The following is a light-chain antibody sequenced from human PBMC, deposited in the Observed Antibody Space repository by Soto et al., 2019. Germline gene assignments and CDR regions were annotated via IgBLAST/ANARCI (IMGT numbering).Light chain of an antibody. CDR2: TND. J-gene: IGLJ1*01. V-gene: IGLV1-44*01. Sequence: QSVLTQPPSVSGTPGQRVTISCSGSTSNIGTNTVNWFQHLPGTAPKLLIYTNDQRPSGVPDRFSGSRSGTSASLAISGLQSEDEADYYCATWDDSVYVFGTGTKVNVL. CDR3: ATWDDSVYV. CDR1: TSNIGTNT.